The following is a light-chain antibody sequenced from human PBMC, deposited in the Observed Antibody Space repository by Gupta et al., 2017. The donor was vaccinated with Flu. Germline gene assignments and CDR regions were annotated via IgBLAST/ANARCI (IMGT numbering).Light chain of an antibody. V-gene: IGKV1-5*03. CDR3: LQYSSHPWT. CDR2: MAS. Sequence: DIQLTHSPSTLSASVGDRVTITCRARQTISPWLAWYQQRPGKAPMLLIYMASTLDSGVPSRFSGSGSGTDFTLTISSLQPDDFATYYCLQYSSHPWTFGQGTKVEVK. CDR1: QTISPW. J-gene: IGKJ1*01.